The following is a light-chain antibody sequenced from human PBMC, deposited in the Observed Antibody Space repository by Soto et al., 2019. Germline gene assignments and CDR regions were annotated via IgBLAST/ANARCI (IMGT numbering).Light chain of an antibody. Sequence: QSVLTQPPSASGTPGQTVTISSSGSSSNIGTNYVSWYQQLPGTAPKLLIYGNNQRPSGVPDRFSGSRSGTSASLAISGFRSEDEADYYCAAWDDSLSGVVFGGGTKLTVL. V-gene: IGLV1-47*01. J-gene: IGLJ3*02. CDR2: GNN. CDR1: SSNIGTNY. CDR3: AAWDDSLSGVV.